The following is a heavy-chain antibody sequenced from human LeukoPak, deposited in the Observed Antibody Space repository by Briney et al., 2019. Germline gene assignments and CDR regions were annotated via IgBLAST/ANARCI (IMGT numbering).Heavy chain of an antibody. CDR2: ISSSSSYI. CDR1: GFTFSSYS. J-gene: IGHJ5*02. V-gene: IGHV3-21*01. D-gene: IGHD4-17*01. Sequence: GSLRLSCAASGFTFSSYSMNWVRQAPGKGLEWVSSISSSSSYIYYADSVKGRFTISRDNAKNSLYLQMNSLRAEDTAVYYCAREVRTTVTTPTWFDPWGQGTLVTVSS. CDR3: AREVRTTVTTPTWFDP.